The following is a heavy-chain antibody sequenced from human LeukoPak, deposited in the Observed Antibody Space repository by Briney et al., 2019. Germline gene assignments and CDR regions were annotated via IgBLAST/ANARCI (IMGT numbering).Heavy chain of an antibody. D-gene: IGHD3-3*01. CDR2: IYYSGST. CDR1: GCSISSSSYY. CDR3: GARGVDFWSGYP. Sequence: SETLSLTCTVSGCSISSSSYYWGWIRQPPGKGLEWIGSIYYSGSTYYNPSLKSRVTISVDTSKNQFSLKLSSVTAADTAVYYCGARGVDFWSGYPWGQGTLVTVSS. J-gene: IGHJ5*02. V-gene: IGHV4-39*01.